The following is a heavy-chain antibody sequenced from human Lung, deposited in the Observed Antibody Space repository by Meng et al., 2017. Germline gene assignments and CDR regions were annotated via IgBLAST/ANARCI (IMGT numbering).Heavy chain of an antibody. CDR2: INHSGST. V-gene: IGHV4-34*01. D-gene: IGHD4-11*01. CDR3: ARGPTTMAHDFDY. CDR1: GGSFSDYN. Sequence: WGACVFNPWETLSRTCVVSGGSFSDYNWSWVRQPPGKVLEWIGEINHSGSTNYNPSLENRATISVDTSQNNLSLKLSSVTAADSAVYYCARGPTTMAHDFDYWGQGTLVTVSS. J-gene: IGHJ4*02.